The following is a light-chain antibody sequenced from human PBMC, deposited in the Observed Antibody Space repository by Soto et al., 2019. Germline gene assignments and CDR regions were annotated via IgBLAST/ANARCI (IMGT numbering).Light chain of an antibody. CDR3: LQHNTYPLT. CDR2: GAS. J-gene: IGKJ4*01. Sequence: ETVLTQSPGTLSLSPGEGATLSCRATHSVSSTYLAWYQQKPGQAPRLLIYGASSRATGIPDRFSGSGSGTDFTLTISRLEPEDFATYYCLQHNTYPLTFGGGTKVEIK. CDR1: HSVSSTY. V-gene: IGKV3-20*01.